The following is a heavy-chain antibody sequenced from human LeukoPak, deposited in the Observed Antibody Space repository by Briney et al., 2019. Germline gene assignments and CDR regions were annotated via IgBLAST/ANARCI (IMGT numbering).Heavy chain of an antibody. CDR1: GGSLSSYY. V-gene: IGHV4-59*01. J-gene: IGHJ6*02. CDR3: ARDKTRYCSSTSCYYGMDV. Sequence: PSETLSLTCTHSGGSLSSYYWSWIRQPPRKGLEWIGYIYYSGSTNYNPSLKSPVTISVDTSKNQFSLKRSSVTAADTAVYYCARDKTRYCSSTSCYYGMDVWGQGTTVTVSS. D-gene: IGHD2-2*01. CDR2: IYYSGST.